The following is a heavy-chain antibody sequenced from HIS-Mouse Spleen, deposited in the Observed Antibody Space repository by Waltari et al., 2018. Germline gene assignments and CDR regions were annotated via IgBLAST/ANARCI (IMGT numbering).Heavy chain of an antibody. CDR2: IYWDDDK. J-gene: IGHJ4*02. V-gene: IGHV2-5*02. Sequence: QITLKESGPTLVKPTQTLPLTCTFSGFSLSTSGVGGGWIRQPPGTALEWLALIYWDDDKRYSPSLKSMLTITNDTSQNQVILTMTNMDPVDTAAYYCAHLQYSGSYKPFDYWGQGTLVTVSS. CDR3: AHLQYSGSYKPFDY. D-gene: IGHD1-26*01. CDR1: GFSLSTSGVG.